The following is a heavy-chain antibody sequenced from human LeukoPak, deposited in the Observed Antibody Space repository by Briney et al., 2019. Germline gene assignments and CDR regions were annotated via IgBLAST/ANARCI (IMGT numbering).Heavy chain of an antibody. Sequence: SETLSLTCTVSGGSISSYYWSWIRQPPGKGLEWIGYIYYSGSTYYNPSLKSRVTISVDTSKNQFSLKLSSVTAADTAVYYCARDVKGDYYGSGSYHPNWFDPWGQGTLVTVSS. CDR3: ARDVKGDYYGSGSYHPNWFDP. V-gene: IGHV4-59*12. D-gene: IGHD3-10*01. CDR2: IYYSGST. CDR1: GGSISSYY. J-gene: IGHJ5*02.